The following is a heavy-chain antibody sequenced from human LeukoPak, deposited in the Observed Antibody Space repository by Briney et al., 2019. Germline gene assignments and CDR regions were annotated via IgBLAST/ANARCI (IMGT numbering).Heavy chain of an antibody. V-gene: IGHV3-23*01. Sequence: PGGSLRLSCEVSEFPFSIYAMAWVRQAPGQGLEWVSAIDASGSDTYYTDSVKGRFTISRDNSKNTLYLQMNSLRAEDTAVYYCAKDPIVATIRMGNWFDPWGQGTLVTVSS. CDR3: AKDPIVATIRMGNWFDP. CDR1: EFPFSIYA. CDR2: IDASGSDT. D-gene: IGHD5-12*01. J-gene: IGHJ5*02.